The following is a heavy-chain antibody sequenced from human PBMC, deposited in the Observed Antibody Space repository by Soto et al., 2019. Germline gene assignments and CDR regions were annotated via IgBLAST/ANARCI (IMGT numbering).Heavy chain of an antibody. CDR2: INHSGST. D-gene: IGHD6-19*01. V-gene: IGHV4-34*01. Sequence: SETLSLTCAVYGGSFSGYYWSWIRQPPGKGLEWIGEINHSGSTNYNPSLKSRVTISVDTSKNQFSLKLSSVTAADTAVYYCAHQSSGHYGMDVWGQGTTVTVSS. CDR1: GGSFSGYY. CDR3: AHQSSGHYGMDV. J-gene: IGHJ6*02.